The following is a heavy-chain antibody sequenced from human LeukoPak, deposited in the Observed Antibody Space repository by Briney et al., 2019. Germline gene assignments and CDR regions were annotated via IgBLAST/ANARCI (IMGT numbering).Heavy chain of an antibody. CDR1: GYTFTSYD. V-gene: IGHV1-8*01. Sequence: ASVKVSCKASGYTFTSYDINWVRQATGQGLEWMGWMNPNSGNTGYAQKFQGRVTMTRNASISTAYMELSSLRSEDTAVYYCAREVGQPRGDFDYWGQGTLVTVSS. CDR3: AREVGQPRGDFDY. CDR2: MNPNSGNT. J-gene: IGHJ4*02. D-gene: IGHD3-10*01.